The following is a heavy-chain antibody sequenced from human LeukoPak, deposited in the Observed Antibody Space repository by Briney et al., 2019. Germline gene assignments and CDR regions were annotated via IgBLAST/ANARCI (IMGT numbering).Heavy chain of an antibody. Sequence: PSETLSLTCTVSGGSISSYYWSWIRQPPGKGLEGVGYIYYSGSTNYNPSLKSRVTISVDTSKNQFSLKLSSVTAADTAVYYCARGIAVAGAAWGFDPWGQGTLVAVSS. D-gene: IGHD6-19*01. CDR3: ARGIAVAGAAWGFDP. CDR2: IYYSGST. V-gene: IGHV4-59*01. CDR1: GGSISSYY. J-gene: IGHJ5*02.